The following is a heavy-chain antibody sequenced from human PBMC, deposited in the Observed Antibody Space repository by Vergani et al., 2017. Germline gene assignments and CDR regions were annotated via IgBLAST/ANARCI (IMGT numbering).Heavy chain of an antibody. Sequence: QVQLVQSGAEVKKPGSSVKVSCKASGGTFSSYANSWVRQAPGQGLEWMGRIIPIFGTANYAQKFQGRVTITADKSTSTAYMELSSLRSEDTAVYYCARGFRGMYQLLYFDYWGQGTLVTVSS. CDR3: ARGFRGMYQLLYFDY. V-gene: IGHV1-69*14. J-gene: IGHJ4*02. CDR2: IIPIFGTA. D-gene: IGHD2-2*01. CDR1: GGTFSSYA.